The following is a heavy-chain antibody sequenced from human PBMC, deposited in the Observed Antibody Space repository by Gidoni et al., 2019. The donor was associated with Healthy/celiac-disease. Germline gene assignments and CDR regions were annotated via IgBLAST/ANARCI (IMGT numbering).Heavy chain of an antibody. V-gene: IGHV1-3*01. Sequence: QFQLVRSGAEVKKPGPSVKFSCRASGKPFTTYAMHWVRQAPGQRLEWMGWINAGNGNTKYSQKFQGRVTITRDTSASTAYMELSSLRSEDTAVYYCARDLTDGYGLGLTFDYWGQGTLVTVSS. CDR2: INAGNGNT. J-gene: IGHJ4*02. D-gene: IGHD5-12*01. CDR3: ARDLTDGYGLGLTFDY. CDR1: GKPFTTYA.